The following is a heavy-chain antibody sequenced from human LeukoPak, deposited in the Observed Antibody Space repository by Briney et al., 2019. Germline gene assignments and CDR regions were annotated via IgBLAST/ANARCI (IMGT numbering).Heavy chain of an antibody. V-gene: IGHV3-7*04. CDR2: IKQDGSEK. J-gene: IGHJ4*02. CDR1: GFTFSNYW. CDR3: ARDEHKYFSETSGRFDY. D-gene: IGHD3-22*01. Sequence: GGSLRLSCAASGFTFSNYWMGWVRQAPGKGLEWVANIKQDGSEKYYVGSVRGQFTISRDNAKNSLSLLMNSLRDEDTAVYYCARDEHKYFSETSGRFDYWGQGTLVIVSS.